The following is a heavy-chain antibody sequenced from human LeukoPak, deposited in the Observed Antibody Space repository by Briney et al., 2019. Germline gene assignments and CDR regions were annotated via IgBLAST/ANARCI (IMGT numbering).Heavy chain of an antibody. CDR2: ISYYGSNK. CDR1: VVSSTIDA. D-gene: IGHD5-24*01. CDR3: ARSGYKKTYYFDY. J-gene: IGHJ4*02. V-gene: IGHV3-30*11. Sequence: SPCPSPAPSVVSSTIDATHCGCDGPRGGHWSGAVISYYGSNKYYADSVKGRFTISRDNSKNTLYLQMNSLRAEDTAVYYCARSGYKKTYYFDYWGQGTLVTVSS.